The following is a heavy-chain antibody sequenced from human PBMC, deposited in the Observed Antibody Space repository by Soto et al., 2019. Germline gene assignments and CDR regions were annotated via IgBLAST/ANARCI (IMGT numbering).Heavy chain of an antibody. D-gene: IGHD4-17*01. J-gene: IGHJ3*02. CDR1: GHTFTSYY. Sequence: ASVKVSCKASGHTFTSYYMHWVRQAPGQGLEWMGIINPSGGSTSYAQKFQGRVTMTRDTSTSTVYMELSSLRSEDTAAYYCAREGDTVNAFDIWGQGTMVTVSS. V-gene: IGHV1-46*01. CDR2: INPSGGST. CDR3: AREGDTVNAFDI.